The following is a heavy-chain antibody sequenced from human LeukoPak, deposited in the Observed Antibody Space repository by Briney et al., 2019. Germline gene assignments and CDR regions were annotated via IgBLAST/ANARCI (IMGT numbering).Heavy chain of an antibody. V-gene: IGHV4-39*01. Sequence: SETLSLTCTVSGGSISSSSYYWGWIRQPPGKGLEWIGSIYYSGSTYYNPSLKSRVTISVDTSKNQFSLKLSSVTAADTAVHYCARRGVYSSVFDYWGQGTLVTVSS. D-gene: IGHD5-18*01. CDR1: GGSISSSSYY. CDR3: ARRGVYSSVFDY. CDR2: IYYSGST. J-gene: IGHJ4*02.